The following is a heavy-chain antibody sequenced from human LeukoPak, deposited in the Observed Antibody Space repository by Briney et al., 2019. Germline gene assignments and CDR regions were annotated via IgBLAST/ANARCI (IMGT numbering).Heavy chain of an antibody. J-gene: IGHJ4*02. Sequence: SETLSLTCTVSGGSINNYYWSWIRQTPGKEMEWIAYIHYSGMTKYNPSLKSRVTISVDTSKIQFSLKLDSVTAADTAVYYCARGGSSWAVVFDYWGRGTLVTVSS. CDR2: IHYSGMT. CDR1: GGSINNYY. V-gene: IGHV4-59*01. CDR3: ARGGSSWAVVFDY. D-gene: IGHD6-13*01.